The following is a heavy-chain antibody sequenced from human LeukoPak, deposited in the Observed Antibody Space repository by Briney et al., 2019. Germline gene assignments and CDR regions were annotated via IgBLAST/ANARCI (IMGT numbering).Heavy chain of an antibody. CDR2: ISSSGSTI. Sequence: GGSLRLSCAASGFTFSSYEMNWVRQAPGKGLEWVSYISSSGSTIYYADSVKGRFTISRDNAKNSLYLQMNSLRAEDTAVYYCARVFYSNSNYYYYYMDVWGKGTTVTVSS. D-gene: IGHD6-6*01. V-gene: IGHV3-48*03. CDR1: GFTFSSYE. J-gene: IGHJ6*03. CDR3: ARVFYSNSNYYYYYMDV.